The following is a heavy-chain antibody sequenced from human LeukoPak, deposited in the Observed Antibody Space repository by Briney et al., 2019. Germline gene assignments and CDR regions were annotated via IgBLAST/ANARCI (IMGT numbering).Heavy chain of an antibody. Sequence: GGSLRRSCAASGFTFSSYAMSWVRQAPGQGLEWVSAISGSGGSTYYADSVKGRFTISRDNSKNTLYLQMNSLRAEDTAVYYCAHEQTKVVITNWGQGTLVTVSS. CDR1: GFTFSSYA. CDR3: AHEQTKVVITN. D-gene: IGHD3-22*01. J-gene: IGHJ1*01. CDR2: ISGSGGST. V-gene: IGHV3-23*01.